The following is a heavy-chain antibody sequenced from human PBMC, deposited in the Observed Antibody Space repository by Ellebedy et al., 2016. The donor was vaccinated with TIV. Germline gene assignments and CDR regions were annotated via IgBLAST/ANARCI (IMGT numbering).Heavy chain of an antibody. V-gene: IGHV4-34*01. CDR3: ASGDCGGDCASDYYYYYGMDV. CDR2: INHSGST. J-gene: IGHJ6*02. CDR1: GGSFSGYY. Sequence: SETLSLXCAVYGGSFSGYYWSWIRQPPGKGLEWIGEINHSGSTYYNPSLKSRVTISVDTSKNQFSLKLSSVTAADTAVYYCASGDCGGDCASDYYYYYGMDVWGQGPRSPSP. D-gene: IGHD2-21*02.